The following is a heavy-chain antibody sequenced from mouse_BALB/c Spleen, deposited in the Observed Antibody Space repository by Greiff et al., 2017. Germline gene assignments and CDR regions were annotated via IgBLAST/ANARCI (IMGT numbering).Heavy chain of an antibody. V-gene: IGHV1-61*01. CDR1: GYTFTSYW. J-gene: IGHJ3*01. Sequence: QVQLQQSGAELVRPGASVKLSCKASGYTFTSYWIEWVKQRPGQGLEWIGNIYPSGGDTNYNQKFKDKATLTVDKSSSTAYMQLSSPTADDSAVYYCARFREWLAYWGQGTLVTVSA. CDR3: ARFREWLAY. CDR2: IYPSGGDT.